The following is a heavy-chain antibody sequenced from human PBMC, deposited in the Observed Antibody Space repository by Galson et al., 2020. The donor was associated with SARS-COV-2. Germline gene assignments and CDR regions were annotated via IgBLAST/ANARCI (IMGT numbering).Heavy chain of an antibody. J-gene: IGHJ4*02. CDR3: ACPGPDDFWSGAFDY. D-gene: IGHD3-3*01. V-gene: IGHV1-3*01. CDR1: GYTFTSYP. Sequence: ASVKVSCEASGYTFTSYPVHWVRQAPGQRLEWMGWINPGNGNTKYSPKFQGRVTITRETSTTTAYMELSSLTSEDTAIYYCACPGPDDFWSGAFDYWGQGTLVTVSS. CDR2: INPGNGNT.